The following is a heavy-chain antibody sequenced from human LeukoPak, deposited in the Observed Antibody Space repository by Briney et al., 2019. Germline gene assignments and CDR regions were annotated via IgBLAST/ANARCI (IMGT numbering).Heavy chain of an antibody. CDR1: GFTFSTYS. CDR2: ITTSSSYI. CDR3: ARAAYYDILTGYYTGSYAFDI. D-gene: IGHD3-9*01. V-gene: IGHV3-21*01. J-gene: IGHJ3*02. Sequence: GGSLRLSCAASGFTFSTYSMSWVRQAPGKGLEWVSSITTSSSYIYYADSVKGRFTISRDNAKNSLYLQMNSLRAEDTAVYYCARAAYYDILTGYYTGSYAFDIWGQGTMVTVSS.